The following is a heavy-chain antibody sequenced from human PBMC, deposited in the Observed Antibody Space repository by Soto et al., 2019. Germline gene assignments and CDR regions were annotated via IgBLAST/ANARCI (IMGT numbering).Heavy chain of an antibody. Sequence: GGSLRLSCAASGFTFSSYAMHWVRQAPGKGLEWVAVISYDGSNKYYADSVKGRFTISRDNSENTLYLQMNSLRAEDTAVYYCARDRWIQLWLFDYWGQGTLVTVSS. CDR3: ARDRWIQLWLFDY. V-gene: IGHV3-30-3*01. CDR2: ISYDGSNK. CDR1: GFTFSSYA. J-gene: IGHJ4*02. D-gene: IGHD5-18*01.